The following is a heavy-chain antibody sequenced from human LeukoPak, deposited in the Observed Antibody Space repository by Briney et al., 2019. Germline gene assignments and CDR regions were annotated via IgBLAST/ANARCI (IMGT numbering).Heavy chain of an antibody. J-gene: IGHJ4*02. CDR3: ARSDFWSGYALYY. CDR1: GGTFSSYY. CDR2: INPSGGST. D-gene: IGHD3-3*01. Sequence: GASVKVSCKASGGTFSSYYMHWVRQAPGQGLEWMGIINPSGGSTSYAQKFQGRVTMTRDMSTSTVYMELSSLRSEDTAVYYCARSDFWSGYALYYWGQGTLVTVSS. V-gene: IGHV1-46*01.